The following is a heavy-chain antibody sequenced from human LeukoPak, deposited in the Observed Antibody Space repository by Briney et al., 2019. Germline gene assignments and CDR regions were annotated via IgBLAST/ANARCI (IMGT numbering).Heavy chain of an antibody. Sequence: GGSLTLSCSASGFTFSTYDMNWLRQAPGKGLEGVSSITSRSKYIYYADSVKGRFTISRDNANNLLFLQMDSLRDEDTAVYYCARYVGPNIAVAGSDFWGQGTLVTVSS. CDR2: ITSRSKYI. J-gene: IGHJ4*02. D-gene: IGHD6-19*01. V-gene: IGHV3-21*01. CDR3: ARYVGPNIAVAGSDF. CDR1: GFTFSTYD.